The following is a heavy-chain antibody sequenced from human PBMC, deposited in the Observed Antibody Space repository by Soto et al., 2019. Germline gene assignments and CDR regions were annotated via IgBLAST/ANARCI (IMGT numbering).Heavy chain of an antibody. CDR3: AKARITMIVVVITPSYDAFDI. D-gene: IGHD3-22*01. CDR1: GFTFSSYT. J-gene: IGHJ3*02. Sequence: GGSLRLSCAASGFTFSSYTMNWVRQAPGKGLEWVSSISGSGGSTYYADSVKGRFTISRDNSKNSLYLQMNSLKAEDTAVYYCAKARITMIVVVITPSYDAFDIWGQGTLVTVSS. V-gene: IGHV3-23*01. CDR2: ISGSGGST.